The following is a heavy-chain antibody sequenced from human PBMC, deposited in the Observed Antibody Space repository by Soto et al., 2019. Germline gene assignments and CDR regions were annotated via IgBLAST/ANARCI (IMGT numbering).Heavy chain of an antibody. CDR1: GSTFSSYA. V-gene: IGHV1-69*01. J-gene: IGHJ6*02. CDR3: ARENTIFGVVNDYYYYGMDV. D-gene: IGHD3-3*01. Sequence: QVQLVQSGAEVKKPGSSVKVSCKASGSTFSSYAISWVRQAPGQGLEWMGGIIPIFGTANYAQKFQGRVTITAVESTSTAYMELSSLRSEDTAVYYCARENTIFGVVNDYYYYGMDVWGQGTTVTVSS. CDR2: IIPIFGTA.